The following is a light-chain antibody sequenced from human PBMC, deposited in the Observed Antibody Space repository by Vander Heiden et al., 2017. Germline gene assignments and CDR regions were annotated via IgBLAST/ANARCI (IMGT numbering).Light chain of an antibody. J-gene: IGLJ2*01. Sequence: SYELTQPTPVSVSPGQMARITCSGEALPKIYAYWYQQKPGQFPVLVIYKDSERPSGIPERFSGSSSGTIVTLTISGVQAEDEADYYCLSADSSGTHVVFGGGTKLTVL. CDR3: LSADSSGTHVV. V-gene: IGLV3-16*01. CDR2: KDS. CDR1: ALPKIY.